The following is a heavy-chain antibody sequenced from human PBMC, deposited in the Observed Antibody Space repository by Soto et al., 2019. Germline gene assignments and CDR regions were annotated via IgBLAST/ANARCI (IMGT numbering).Heavy chain of an antibody. D-gene: IGHD3-10*02. Sequence: QVQLQESGPGLVKPSQTLSLTCTVSGGSISSGGYYWSWIRQHPGKGLEWIGYIYYSGSTYCNPSLKSRVTISLDTSKNQFSLKLSSVTAADTAMYYCARLSSGERLNFDYWGQGTLVTVSS. J-gene: IGHJ4*02. CDR2: IYYSGST. CDR3: ARLSSGERLNFDY. V-gene: IGHV4-31*03. CDR1: GGSISSGGYY.